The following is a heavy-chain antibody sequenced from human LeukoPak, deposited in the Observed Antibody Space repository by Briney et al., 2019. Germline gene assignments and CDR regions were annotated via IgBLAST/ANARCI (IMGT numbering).Heavy chain of an antibody. J-gene: IGHJ6*03. D-gene: IGHD3-3*01. CDR2: IKQDGSEK. CDR3: ARERYYDFWSGYYSALGYYYYYMGV. V-gene: IGHV3-7*01. CDR1: GFTFSSYW. Sequence: PGGSLRLSCAASGFTFSSYWMSWVRQAPGKGLEWVANIKQDGSEKYYVDSVKGRFTISRDNAKNSLYLQMDSLRAEDTAVYYCARERYYDFWSGYYSALGYYYYYMGVWGKGTTVTVSS.